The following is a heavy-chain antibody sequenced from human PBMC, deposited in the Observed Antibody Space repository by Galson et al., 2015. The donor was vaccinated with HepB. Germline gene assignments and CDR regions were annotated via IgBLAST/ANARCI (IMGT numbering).Heavy chain of an antibody. D-gene: IGHD2-8*01. CDR1: GDSVSSDSTG. CDR3: ARDPDNGGTAYYFDY. J-gene: IGHJ4*02. CDR2: TYYRSKWYS. Sequence: CAISGDSVSSDSTGWNWIRQSPSRGLERLGRTYYRSKWYSDYTASVKSRITINPDTSKNQFSLQLSSVTPEDTAVYYCARDPDNGGTAYYFDYWGQGTLVAVSS. V-gene: IGHV6-1*01.